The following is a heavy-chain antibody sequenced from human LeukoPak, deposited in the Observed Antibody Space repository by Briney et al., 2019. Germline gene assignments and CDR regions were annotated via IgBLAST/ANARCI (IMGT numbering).Heavy chain of an antibody. D-gene: IGHD6-19*01. CDR2: INPNSGGT. Sequence: ASVKVSCKASGYTFTGSFIHWVRQAPGQGLEWMGWINPNSGGTYYAQNFQGRVTMTRDTSINTAYMELSRLRSDDTAVYYCARGWGALTVAGTTDFWGQGTLVTVSS. V-gene: IGHV1-2*02. CDR1: GYTFTGSF. J-gene: IGHJ4*02. CDR3: ARGWGALTVAGTTDF.